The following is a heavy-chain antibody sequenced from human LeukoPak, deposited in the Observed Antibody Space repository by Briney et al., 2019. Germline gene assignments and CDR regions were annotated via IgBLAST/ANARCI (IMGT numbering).Heavy chain of an antibody. J-gene: IGHJ3*01. CDR2: ISISSTTI. V-gene: IGHV3-48*02. CDR1: GFIFSTYS. CDR3: ARDQGMVNDAFDV. D-gene: IGHD4/OR15-4a*01. Sequence: AGGSLRLSCAPSGFIFSTYSMNWVRQAPGKGLEWISYISISSTTIYYADSVKGRFTISRDNSKNSLYLQMNNLRDDDTAVYYCARDQGMVNDAFDVWGQGTLVTVSS.